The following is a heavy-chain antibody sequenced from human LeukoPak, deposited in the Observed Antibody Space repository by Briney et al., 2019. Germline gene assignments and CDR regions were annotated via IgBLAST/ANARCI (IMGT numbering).Heavy chain of an antibody. CDR1: GGSISSSSYY. J-gene: IGHJ5*02. V-gene: IGHV4-39*07. Sequence: SSETLSLTCTVSGGSISSSSYYWGWIRQPPGKGLEWIGSIYYSGSTYYNPSLRSRVTISVETSKNQFSLKVRSMTAADTAMYYCARVPGVYYDRLTGYGSGWFDPWGQGTLVTVSS. CDR3: ARVPGVYYDRLTGYGSGWFDP. D-gene: IGHD3-9*01. CDR2: IYYSGST.